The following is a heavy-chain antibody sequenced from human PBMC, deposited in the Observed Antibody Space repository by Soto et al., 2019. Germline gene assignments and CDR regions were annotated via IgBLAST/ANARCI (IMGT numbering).Heavy chain of an antibody. Sequence: EVQLEESGGGLVQPGGSLRLSCAASGFTFSRYTMNWVRQTPGKGLEWVSYISSGSLSIYYADSVKGRFTVSRDNAKNSPFLQMNSLRDEDTAVYYCARGGSSSDNGMDVWGQGTTVTVSS. V-gene: IGHV3-48*02. CDR3: ARGGSSSDNGMDV. J-gene: IGHJ6*02. CDR2: ISSGSLSI. CDR1: GFTFSRYT. D-gene: IGHD3-16*01.